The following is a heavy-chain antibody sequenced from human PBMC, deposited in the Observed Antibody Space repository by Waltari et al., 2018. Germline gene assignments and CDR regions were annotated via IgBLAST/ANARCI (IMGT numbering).Heavy chain of an antibody. V-gene: IGHV3-53*02. CDR2: IYAGGGS. J-gene: IGHJ3*01. Sequence: EVQLVETGGALIHPGGSLRLSCAASEFIVRNNYMAWVRQAPGKGLEGVAVIYAGGGSDSADSVGGRFTISRDNSKNTLYLEMNALRPDDTAVYYCATLGAYLGAFEVWGRVTMVTVSS. CDR3: ATLGAYLGAFEV. CDR1: EFIVRNNY. D-gene: IGHD3-16*01.